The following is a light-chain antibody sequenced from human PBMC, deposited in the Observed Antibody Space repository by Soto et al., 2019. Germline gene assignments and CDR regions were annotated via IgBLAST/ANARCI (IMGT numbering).Light chain of an antibody. J-gene: IGLJ1*01. CDR3: CSYAGGTSFYV. Sequence: QSALTQPASVSGSPGQSITISCTGTSNDVGKYNLVSWYQHHPGKAPKLIIYDVTQWPSGASNRFSGSKSGNTASLTIYRLQADDEADYYCCSYAGGTSFYVFGTGTKVNVL. V-gene: IGLV2-23*02. CDR1: SNDVGKYNL. CDR2: DVT.